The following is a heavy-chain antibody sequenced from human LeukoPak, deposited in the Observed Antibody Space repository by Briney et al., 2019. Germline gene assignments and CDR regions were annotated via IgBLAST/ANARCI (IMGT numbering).Heavy chain of an antibody. Sequence: GESLKISCKGSGYSFTSYWIGWVRQMPGKGLEWMGIIYPGDSDTRYSPSFQGQVTISADKSISTAYLQWSSPKASDTAMYYCARSGYSSRTTYYFDYWGQGTLVTVSS. D-gene: IGHD6-13*01. J-gene: IGHJ4*02. V-gene: IGHV5-51*01. CDR1: GYSFTSYW. CDR2: IYPGDSDT. CDR3: ARSGYSSRTTYYFDY.